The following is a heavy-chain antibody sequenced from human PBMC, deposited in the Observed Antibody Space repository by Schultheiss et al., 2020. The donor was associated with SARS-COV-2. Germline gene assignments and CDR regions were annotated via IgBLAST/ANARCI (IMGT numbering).Heavy chain of an antibody. Sequence: ASVKVSCKASGGTFSSYAISWVRQAPGQGLEWMGGINTNTGNPTYAQGFTGRFVFSLDTSVSTAYLQICSLKAEDTAVYYCARSEVAGNWFDPWGQGTLVTVSS. V-gene: IGHV7-4-1*01. CDR1: GGTFSSYA. J-gene: IGHJ5*02. CDR3: ARSEVAGNWFDP. D-gene: IGHD6-19*01. CDR2: INTNTGNP.